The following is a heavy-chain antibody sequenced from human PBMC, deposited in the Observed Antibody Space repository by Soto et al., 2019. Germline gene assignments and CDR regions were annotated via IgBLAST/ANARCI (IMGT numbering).Heavy chain of an antibody. CDR1: GFTFSSYS. J-gene: IGHJ6*02. CDR2: ISSSSSYI. V-gene: IGHV3-21*01. D-gene: IGHD3-3*01. CDR3: ARSWNYYYYYGIDV. Sequence: EVQLVESGGGLVKPGGSLRLSCAASGFTFSSYSMNWVRQAPGKGLEWVSSISSSSSYIYYAYSVKGRFTISRDNAKNSLYLQMNSLRAEDTAVYYCARSWNYYYYYGIDVWGQGTTVTVSS.